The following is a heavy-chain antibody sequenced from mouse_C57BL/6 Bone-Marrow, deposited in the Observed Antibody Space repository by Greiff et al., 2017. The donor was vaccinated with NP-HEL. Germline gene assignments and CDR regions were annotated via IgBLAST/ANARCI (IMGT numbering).Heavy chain of an antibody. CDR1: GYTFTNYW. CDR2: IYPGGGYT. Sequence: QVHVKQSGAELVRPGTSVKMSCKASGYTFTNYWIGWAKQRPGHGLEWIGDIYPGGGYTNYNEKFKGKATLTADKSSSTAYMQFSSLTSEDSAIYYCARGWGFFDYWGQGTTLTVSS. CDR3: ARGWGFFDY. V-gene: IGHV1-63*01. J-gene: IGHJ2*01.